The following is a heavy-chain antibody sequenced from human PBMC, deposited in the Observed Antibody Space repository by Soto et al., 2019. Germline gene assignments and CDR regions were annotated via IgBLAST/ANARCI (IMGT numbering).Heavy chain of an antibody. CDR2: ISSSSSYI. J-gene: IGHJ6*03. V-gene: IGHV3-21*01. CDR3: ARELPAAIYGYYYYMDV. CDR1: GFTFSSYS. Sequence: EVQLVESGGGLVKPGGSLRLSCAASGFTFSSYSMNWVRQAPGKGLEWVSSISSSSSYIYYADSVKGRFTISRDNAKNSQYLQMNSLRAEETAVYYCARELPAAIYGYYYYMDVWGKGTTVTVSS. D-gene: IGHD2-2*01.